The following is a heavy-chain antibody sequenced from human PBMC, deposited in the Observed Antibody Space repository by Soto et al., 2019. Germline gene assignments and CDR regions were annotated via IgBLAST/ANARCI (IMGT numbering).Heavy chain of an antibody. D-gene: IGHD6-19*01. CDR3: VRQRHRIAVAGPAH. J-gene: IGHJ4*02. V-gene: IGHV3-49*03. Sequence: GGSLRLSCTASGFTFGDYAMSWFRQAPGKGLEWVGFIRSKAYGGTTEYAASVKGRFTISRDDSKSIAYLQMNSLKTEDTAVYYCVRQRHRIAVAGPAHWGQGTLVTVS. CDR1: GFTFGDYA. CDR2: IRSKAYGGTT.